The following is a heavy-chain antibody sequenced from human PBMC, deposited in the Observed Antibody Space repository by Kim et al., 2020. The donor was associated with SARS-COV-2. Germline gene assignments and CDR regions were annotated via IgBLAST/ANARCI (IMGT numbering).Heavy chain of an antibody. CDR3: ARSFGVVINGKASSGDAFDI. V-gene: IGHV4-30-2*01. Sequence: SETLSLTCAVSGGSISSGGYSWSWIRQPPGKGLEWIGYIYHSGSTYYNPSLKSRVTISVDRSKNQFSLKLSSVTAADTAVYYCARSFGVVINGKASSGDAFDIWGQGTMVTVSS. J-gene: IGHJ3*02. CDR2: IYHSGST. CDR1: GGSISSGGYS. D-gene: IGHD3-3*01.